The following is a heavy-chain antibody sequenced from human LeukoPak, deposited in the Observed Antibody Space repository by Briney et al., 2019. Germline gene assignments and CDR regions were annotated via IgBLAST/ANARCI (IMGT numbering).Heavy chain of an antibody. J-gene: IGHJ4*02. CDR1: GGSISSYY. CDR3: ARSGIAVAGSLFDY. Sequence: SETLPLTCTVSGGSISSYYWSWIRQPPGKGLEWIGYIYYSGSTNYNPSLKSRVTISVDTSKNQFSLKLSSVTAADTAVYYCARSGIAVAGSLFDYWGQGTLVTVSS. D-gene: IGHD6-19*01. V-gene: IGHV4-59*08. CDR2: IYYSGST.